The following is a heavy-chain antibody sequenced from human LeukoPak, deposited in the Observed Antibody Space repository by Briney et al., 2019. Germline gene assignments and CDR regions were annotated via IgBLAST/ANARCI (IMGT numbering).Heavy chain of an antibody. CDR3: ARDPPYCTNGVCSAFDY. Sequence: GASVKVSCKASGYTFTGYYMHWVRQAPGQGLEWMGWINPNSGGTNYAQKFQGRVTMTRDTSISTAYMELSRLRSDDTAVYYCARDPPYCTNGVCSAFDYWGQGTLVTVSS. V-gene: IGHV1-2*02. J-gene: IGHJ4*02. CDR1: GYTFTGYY. CDR2: INPNSGGT. D-gene: IGHD2-8*01.